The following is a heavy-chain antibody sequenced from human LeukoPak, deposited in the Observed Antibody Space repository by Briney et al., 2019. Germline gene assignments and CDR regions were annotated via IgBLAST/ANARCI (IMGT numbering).Heavy chain of an antibody. D-gene: IGHD2-2*01. V-gene: IGHV1-18*01. CDR3: AKGGCSTASCYVSPYYYYIDV. Sequence: ASVKVSCKASGYTFTSYGISWVRQAPGQGLEWMGWISAYNGNTNYAQKLQGRVTMTTDTSTSTAYMELRSLRSDDTAVYYCAKGGCSTASCYVSPYYYYIDVWGKGITVTISS. J-gene: IGHJ6*03. CDR1: GYTFTSYG. CDR2: ISAYNGNT.